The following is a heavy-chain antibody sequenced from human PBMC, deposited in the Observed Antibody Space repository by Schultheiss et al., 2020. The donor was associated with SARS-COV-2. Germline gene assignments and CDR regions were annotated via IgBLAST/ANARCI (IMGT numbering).Heavy chain of an antibody. CDR1: GFTFSSYG. Sequence: GGSLRLSCAASGFTFSSYGMHWVRQAPGKGLEWVAVISYDGSNKYYADSVKGRFTISRDNSKNTLYLQMNSLRAEDTAVYYCARGRIDGDYFDYWGQGTLVTVSS. CDR3: ARGRIDGDYFDY. J-gene: IGHJ4*02. D-gene: IGHD4-17*01. V-gene: IGHV3-30*03. CDR2: ISYDGSNK.